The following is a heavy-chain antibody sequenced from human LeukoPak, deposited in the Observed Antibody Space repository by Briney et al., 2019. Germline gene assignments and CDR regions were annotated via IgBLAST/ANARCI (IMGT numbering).Heavy chain of an antibody. CDR1: GFTFSDYY. V-gene: IGHV3-11*01. D-gene: IGHD6-13*01. CDR3: ARPSQQLVRYDAFDI. CDR2: ISSDNSTT. J-gene: IGHJ3*02. Sequence: GGSLRLSCVVSGFTFSDYYMSWIRQAPGKGLEWVSYISSDNSTTYYADSVKGRFTVSRDNAKDSLYLQMNSLRAEDTAVYYCARPSQQLVRYDAFDIWGQGTMVTVSS.